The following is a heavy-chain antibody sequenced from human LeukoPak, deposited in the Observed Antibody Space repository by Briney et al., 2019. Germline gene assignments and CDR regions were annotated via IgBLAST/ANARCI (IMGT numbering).Heavy chain of an antibody. CDR2: IYYSGST. D-gene: IGHD6-19*01. CDR3: ARGYSSGSVLGC. J-gene: IGHJ4*02. CDR1: GGSISSGGYY. V-gene: IGHV4-31*03. Sequence: SETLSLTCTVSGGSISSGGYYWSWIRQHPGKGLEWIGYIYYSGSTYYNPSLKSRVTISVDTSKNQFSLKLSSVTAADTAVYYCARGYSSGSVLGCWGQGTLVTVSS.